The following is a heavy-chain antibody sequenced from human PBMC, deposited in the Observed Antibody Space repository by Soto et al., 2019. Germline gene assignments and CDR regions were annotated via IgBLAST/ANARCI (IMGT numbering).Heavy chain of an antibody. CDR2: IKQDGSEK. D-gene: IGHD6-6*01. Sequence: GGSLRLSCAASGFTFSSYWMSWVRQAPGKGLEWVANIKQDGSEKYYVDSVKGRFTISRDNAKNSLYLQMNSLRAEDTAVYYCARCLFEYSSSSRYGMDVWGQGTTVTVSS. CDR3: ARCLFEYSSSSRYGMDV. V-gene: IGHV3-7*01. CDR1: GFTFSSYW. J-gene: IGHJ6*02.